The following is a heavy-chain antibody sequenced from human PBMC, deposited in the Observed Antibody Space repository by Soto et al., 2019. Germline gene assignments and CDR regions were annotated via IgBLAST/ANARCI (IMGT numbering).Heavy chain of an antibody. J-gene: IGHJ5*02. D-gene: IGHD6-13*01. CDR1: GYTFTSYD. V-gene: IGHV1-8*01. CDR2: MNPNSGNT. Sequence: ASVTVSCKASGYTFTSYDINWVRQATGQGLEWMGWMNPNSGNTGYAQKFQGRVTMTRNTSICTAYMELSSLRSEDTAVYYCAREGSAAGTGWFDPWGQGTLVTGSS. CDR3: AREGSAAGTGWFDP.